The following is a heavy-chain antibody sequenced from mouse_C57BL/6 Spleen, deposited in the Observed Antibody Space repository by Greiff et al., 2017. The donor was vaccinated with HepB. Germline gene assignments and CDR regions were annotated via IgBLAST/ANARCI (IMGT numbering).Heavy chain of an antibody. J-gene: IGHJ1*03. V-gene: IGHV3-6*01. CDR2: ISYDGSN. Sequence: EVQLVESGPGLVKPSQSLSLTCSVTGYSITSGYYWNWIRQFPGNKLEWMGYISYDGSNNYNPSLKNRISITRDTSKNQFFLKLNSVTTEDTATYYCARAPHLLYYGSSYWYFDVWGTGTTVTVSS. D-gene: IGHD1-1*01. CDR3: ARAPHLLYYGSSYWYFDV. CDR1: GYSITSGYY.